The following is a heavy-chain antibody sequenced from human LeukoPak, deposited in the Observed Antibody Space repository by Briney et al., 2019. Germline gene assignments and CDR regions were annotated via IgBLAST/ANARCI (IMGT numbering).Heavy chain of an antibody. Sequence: QPGRSLRLSCAASGLTFSSYGMHWVRQAPGKGLEWVAVIWYDGSNKYYADSVKGRFTISRDNSKNTLYLQMNSLRAEDTAVYYCARGSYYYDSRQLDYWGQGTLVTVSS. CDR2: IWYDGSNK. J-gene: IGHJ4*02. CDR3: ARGSYYYDSRQLDY. V-gene: IGHV3-33*01. CDR1: GLTFSSYG. D-gene: IGHD3-22*01.